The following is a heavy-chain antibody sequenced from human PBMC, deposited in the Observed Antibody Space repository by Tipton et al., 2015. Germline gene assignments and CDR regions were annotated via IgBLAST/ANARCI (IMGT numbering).Heavy chain of an antibody. CDR2: INHSGST. Sequence: TLSLTCAVYGGSFSGYYWSWIRQPPGKGLEWIGEINHSGSTNYNPSLKSRVTISVDTSKNQFSLKLSSVTAADTAVYYCARDCDFWSGYYGTADPTTSGWFDPWGQGTLVTVSS. D-gene: IGHD3-3*01. V-gene: IGHV4-34*01. CDR3: ARDCDFWSGYYGTADPTTSGWFDP. J-gene: IGHJ5*02. CDR1: GGSFSGYY.